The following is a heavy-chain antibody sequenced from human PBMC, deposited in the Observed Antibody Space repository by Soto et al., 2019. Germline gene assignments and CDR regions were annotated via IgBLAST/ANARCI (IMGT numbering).Heavy chain of an antibody. CDR3: ARVPVGSGYDSFYPRDYPSDYGMDV. CDR1: GGSISSSNW. V-gene: IGHV4-4*02. CDR2: IYHSGST. D-gene: IGHD5-12*01. Sequence: SETLSLTCAVSGGSISSSNWWSWVRQPPGKGLEWIGEIYHSGSTNYNPSLKSRVTISVDKSKNQFSLKLSSVTAADTAVYYCARVPVGSGYDSFYPRDYPSDYGMDVWGQGTTVTVSS. J-gene: IGHJ6*02.